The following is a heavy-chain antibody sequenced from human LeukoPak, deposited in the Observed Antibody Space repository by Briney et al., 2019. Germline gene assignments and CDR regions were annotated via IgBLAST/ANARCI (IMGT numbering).Heavy chain of an antibody. CDR3: ARLKFYDSTGYSPGYYMDV. CDR1: GVSIISNY. V-gene: IGHV4-4*07. J-gene: IGHJ6*03. Sequence: RPSETLSLTCTVSGVSIISNYWSWIRQSAGTGLEWIGRIYGSGITDYNPSLKSRVTMSLDTSRKQFSLRLTSVTAADTAVYYCARLKFYDSTGYSPGYYMDVWGKGTTVSVFS. D-gene: IGHD3-22*01. CDR2: IYGSGIT.